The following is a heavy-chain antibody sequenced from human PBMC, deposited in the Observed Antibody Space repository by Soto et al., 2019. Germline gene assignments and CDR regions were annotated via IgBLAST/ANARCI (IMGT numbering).Heavy chain of an antibody. J-gene: IGHJ3*02. CDR1: GYTFTSYG. V-gene: IGHV1-18*01. CDR2: ISAYNGNT. Sequence: QVQLVQSGAEVKKPGASVKVSCKASGYTFTSYGISWVRQAPGQGLEWMGWISAYNGNTNYAQKLQGRVTMTTDTSTDKTYMGLRSLRTDQPAGYYCGRVFGSYYPRDAFDIWGQGTMVTRSS. D-gene: IGHD1-26*01. CDR3: GRVFGSYYPRDAFDI.